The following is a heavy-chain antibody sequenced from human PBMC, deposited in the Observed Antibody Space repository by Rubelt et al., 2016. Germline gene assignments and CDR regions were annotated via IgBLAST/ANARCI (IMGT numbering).Heavy chain of an antibody. CDR2: IYYSGSI. CDR3: ARHYRISGRGFDP. V-gene: IGHV4-39*01. J-gene: IGHJ5*02. CDR1: GGSISSSSYY. D-gene: IGHD3-16*02. Sequence: QLQLRESGPGLVKPSETLSLTCTVSGGSISSSSYYWGWIRQPPGKGLEWIGTIYYSGSIYYNPSLKDRVTISVDTSKNQFSLKLTSVTAADTAVYYCARHYRISGRGFDPWGQGTLVTVSS.